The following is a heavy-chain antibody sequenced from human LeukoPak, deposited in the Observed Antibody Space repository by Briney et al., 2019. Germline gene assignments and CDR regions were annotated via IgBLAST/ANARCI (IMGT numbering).Heavy chain of an antibody. D-gene: IGHD3-10*01. CDR1: GGSISSGDYY. CDR2: IYYSGST. V-gene: IGHV4-30-4*01. CDR3: ARVVPYSYYYGSGSYYFDY. Sequence: PSETLSLTCTVSGGSISSGDYYWSWIRQPPGKGLERIGYIYYSGSTYYNPSLKSRVTISVDTSKNQFSLKLSSVTAADTAVYYCARVVPYSYYYGSGSYYFDYWGQGTLVTVSS. J-gene: IGHJ4*02.